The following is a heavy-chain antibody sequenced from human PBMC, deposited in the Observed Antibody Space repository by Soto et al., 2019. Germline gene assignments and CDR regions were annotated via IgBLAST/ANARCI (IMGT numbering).Heavy chain of an antibody. J-gene: IGHJ6*02. V-gene: IGHV4-59*12. CDR3: ARFSGSYYYAMDG. D-gene: IGHD5-12*01. Sequence: SETLSLTCTVSGGSISSYYWSWIRQPPGKGLEWIGYIYYSGSTNYNPSLKSRVTISVDTSKNQFSLQLKSVTAADTALYYGARFSGSYYYAMDGWGQGYTVTFSS. CDR2: IYYSGST. CDR1: GGSISSYY.